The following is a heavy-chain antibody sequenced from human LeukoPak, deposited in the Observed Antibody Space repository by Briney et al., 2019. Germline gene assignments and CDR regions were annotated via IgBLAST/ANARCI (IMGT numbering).Heavy chain of an antibody. J-gene: IGHJ4*02. Sequence: HPGGSLRLSCAASGFTFSNYWMHWVRQVPGKGLVWVSRINDDGRATFYADSVKGRFTISRDNAKNTLFLQINSLRAEDTAVYYCAREMRWEPTLWYWGQGTLVTVSS. V-gene: IGHV3-74*01. CDR2: INDDGRAT. CDR1: GFTFSNYW. CDR3: AREMRWEPTLWY. D-gene: IGHD1-26*01.